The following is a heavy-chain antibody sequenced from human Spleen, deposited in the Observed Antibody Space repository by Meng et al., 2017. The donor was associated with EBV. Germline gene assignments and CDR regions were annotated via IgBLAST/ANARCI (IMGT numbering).Heavy chain of an antibody. J-gene: IGHJ4*02. Sequence: VPGEEERPGQVMPFGTLSLICTVSGGSISTSNRWSWVRQSPEKCLEWIGEVFRNGDTNYNPSLKSRVTTLIDKSKNQFSLKLNSVTAADTAIYFCASDGISRYFDNWGPGTLVTVSS. CDR3: ASDGISRYFDN. CDR1: GGSISTSNR. CDR2: VFRNGDT. D-gene: IGHD1-1*01. V-gene: IGHV4-4*02.